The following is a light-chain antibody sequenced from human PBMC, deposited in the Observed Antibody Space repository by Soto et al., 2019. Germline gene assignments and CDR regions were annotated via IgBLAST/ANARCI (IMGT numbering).Light chain of an antibody. J-gene: IGLJ1*01. V-gene: IGLV1-44*01. CDR2: GDY. CDR3: AAWDYSLNAYV. CDR1: SSNIGSEA. Sequence: QSVLTQPPSASGTPGQRVSISCSGSSSNIGSEAVNWFQHLPGTTPKLLIYGDYQRPSGVPDRFSGSRSGTSASLAISGLQSQDEDDYYCAAWDYSLNAYVFGTGTKVTVL.